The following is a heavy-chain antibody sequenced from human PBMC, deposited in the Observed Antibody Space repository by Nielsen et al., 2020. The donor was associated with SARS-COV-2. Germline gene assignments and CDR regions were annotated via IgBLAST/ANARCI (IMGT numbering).Heavy chain of an antibody. CDR1: GYTFTGYY. Sequence: ASVKASCKASGYTFTGYYMHWVRQSPGQWLEWMGWINPNSGGTNYAQKFQGRVTMTRDTSISTAYMELSRLRSDDTAVYYCARERYCSGGSCSQDYYGMDVWGQGTTVTVCS. D-gene: IGHD2-15*01. V-gene: IGHV1-2*02. CDR3: ARERYCSGGSCSQDYYGMDV. J-gene: IGHJ6*02. CDR2: INPNSGGT.